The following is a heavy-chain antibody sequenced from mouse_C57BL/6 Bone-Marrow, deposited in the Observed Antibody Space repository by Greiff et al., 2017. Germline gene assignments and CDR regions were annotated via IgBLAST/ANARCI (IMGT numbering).Heavy chain of an antibody. V-gene: IGHV1-64*01. Sequence: VQLQQPGAELVKPGASVKLSCKASGYTFTNYWMNWVKQRPGQGLEWIGMMHPNGGSPDYNEKFKSEATLSVDKSSRTAYMELSSLTSEDSAVYYCARSYDYDYYTMDYWGQGTSVTVSS. CDR2: MHPNGGSP. CDR1: GYTFTNYW. J-gene: IGHJ4*01. CDR3: ARSYDYDYYTMDY. D-gene: IGHD2-4*01.